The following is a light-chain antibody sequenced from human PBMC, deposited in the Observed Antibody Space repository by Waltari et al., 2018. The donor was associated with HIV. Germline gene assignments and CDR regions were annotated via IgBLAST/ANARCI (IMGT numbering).Light chain of an antibody. J-gene: IGLJ1*01. CDR1: SSDVGGYNY. V-gene: IGLV2-11*01. CDR3: CSYGGTYNV. Sequence: QSALTQPRSVSGSPGQSVPISCTGTSSDVGGYNYDSWYQQHPGNTPKLLIYEVSKWPSGVPDRFSGSKSGNTASLTISGLRADDEADYYCCSYGGTYNVFGTGTKVTIL. CDR2: EVS.